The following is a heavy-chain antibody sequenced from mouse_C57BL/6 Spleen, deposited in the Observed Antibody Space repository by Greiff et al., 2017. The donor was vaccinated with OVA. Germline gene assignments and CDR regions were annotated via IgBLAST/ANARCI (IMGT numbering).Heavy chain of an antibody. V-gene: IGHV5-9-1*02. D-gene: IGHD6-1*01. CDR3: TREGKASLFAY. CDR1: GFTFSSYA. CDR2: ISSGGDYI. Sequence: EVNVVESGEGLVKPGGSLKLSCAASGFTFSSYAMSWVRQTPEKRLEWVAYISSGGDYIYYADTVKGRFTISRDNARNTLYLQMSSLKSEDTAMYYCTREGKASLFAYWGQGTLVTVSA. J-gene: IGHJ3*01.